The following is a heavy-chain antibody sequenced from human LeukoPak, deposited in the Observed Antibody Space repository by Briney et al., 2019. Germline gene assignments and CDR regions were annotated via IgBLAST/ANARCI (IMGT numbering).Heavy chain of an antibody. CDR3: ASASITIFGVVIDDY. V-gene: IGHV4-34*01. J-gene: IGHJ4*02. CDR2: INHSGST. D-gene: IGHD3-3*01. Sequence: PSETLSLTCAVYGGSFSGYYWSWIRQSPGKGLEWIGEINHSGSTNYNPSLKSRVTISVDTSKNQFSLKLTSVTAADTAVYYCASASITIFGVVIDDYWGQGTLVTVSS. CDR1: GGSFSGYY.